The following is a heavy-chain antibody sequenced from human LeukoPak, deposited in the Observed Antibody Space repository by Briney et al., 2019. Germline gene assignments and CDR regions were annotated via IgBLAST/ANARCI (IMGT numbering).Heavy chain of an antibody. V-gene: IGHV3-23*01. CDR1: GSTFSSYA. J-gene: IGHJ6*02. CDR3: AKGRSSTSYYGMDV. D-gene: IGHD2-2*01. Sequence: GGSLRLSCAASGSTFSSYAMSWVRQAPGKGLEWVSAISGSGGSTYYADSVKGRFTISRDNSKNTLYLQMNSLRAEDTAVYYCAKGRSSTSYYGMDVWGQGTTVTVSS. CDR2: ISGSGGST.